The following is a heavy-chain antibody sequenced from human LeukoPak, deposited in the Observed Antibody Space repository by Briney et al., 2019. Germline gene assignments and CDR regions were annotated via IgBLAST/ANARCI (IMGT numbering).Heavy chain of an antibody. Sequence: GGSLRLSCAASGFTFSGSAMHWVRQASGKGLEWVGRIRSKANSYATAYAASVKGRFTISRDDSKNTAYLQMNSLKTEDTAVYYCTRLGGFGEFPSWGQGTLVTVSP. V-gene: IGHV3-73*01. D-gene: IGHD3-10*01. CDR1: GFTFSGSA. CDR2: IRSKANSYAT. J-gene: IGHJ5*02. CDR3: TRLGGFGEFPS.